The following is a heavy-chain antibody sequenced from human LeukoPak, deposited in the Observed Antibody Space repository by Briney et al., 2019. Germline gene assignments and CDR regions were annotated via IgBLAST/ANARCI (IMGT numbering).Heavy chain of an antibody. CDR3: ARADDSSGWKDAFDI. J-gene: IGHJ3*02. V-gene: IGHV3-74*01. Sequence: GGSLRLSCVASGFAFRNYWMYWVRQGPGKGLVWLSRINPDGSTTTYADSVKGRSTISRDNAKNTLYLQMNSLRAEDTAVYYCARADDSSGWKDAFDIWGQGTMVTVSS. CDR1: GFAFRNYW. CDR2: INPDGSTT. D-gene: IGHD6-19*01.